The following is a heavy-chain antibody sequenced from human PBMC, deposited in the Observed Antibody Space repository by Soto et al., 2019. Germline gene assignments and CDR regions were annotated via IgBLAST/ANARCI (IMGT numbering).Heavy chain of an antibody. CDR3: ARVRIFGVPGWFDP. J-gene: IGHJ5*02. CDR1: GFTFSKYE. D-gene: IGHD3-3*01. V-gene: IGHV3-48*03. CDR2: ISSSGTTI. Sequence: GGSLRLSCAASGFTFSKYEMNWVRQAPGKGLEWVSYISSSGTTIYYADSVKGRFTISRDNAKNSLYLQMNSLRAEDTAVYYCARVRIFGVPGWFDPWGQGTLVTVSS.